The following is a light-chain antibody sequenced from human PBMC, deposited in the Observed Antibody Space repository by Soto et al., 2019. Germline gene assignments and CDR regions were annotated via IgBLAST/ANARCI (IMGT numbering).Light chain of an antibody. CDR1: QSVSSN. Sequence: EIVMTQSPATLSVSPGERATLSCRASQSVSSNLAWYQQKPGQAPRLLIYGASTRATGIPARFSGSGSGTEFTLAICCLRSEDFAVSYCQQYNNWPFTFGPGTKVDIK. V-gene: IGKV3-15*01. J-gene: IGKJ3*01. CDR3: QQYNNWPFT. CDR2: GAS.